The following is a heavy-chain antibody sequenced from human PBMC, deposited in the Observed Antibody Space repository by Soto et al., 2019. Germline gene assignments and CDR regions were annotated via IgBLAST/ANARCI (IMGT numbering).Heavy chain of an antibody. D-gene: IGHD2-2*02. CDR1: GGSISSAAYY. CDR3: AREYTYGSNFFDC. CDR2: ISHSGST. V-gene: IGHV4-31*03. Sequence: QVQLQESGPGRVKPSQTLPLTCTVSGGSISSAAYYWSWIRQHPGKGLEWIGYISHSGSTYYNPSLTRRVIISVDTSKNLFSLCLTSVTAADTAVYYCAREYTYGSNFFDCWGQGALVTVSS. J-gene: IGHJ4*02.